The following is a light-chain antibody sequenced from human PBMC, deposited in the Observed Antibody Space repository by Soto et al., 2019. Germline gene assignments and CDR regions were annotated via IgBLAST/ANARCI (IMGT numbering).Light chain of an antibody. V-gene: IGLV1-44*01. CDR1: SSNIGSKS. Sequence: QSVLTQPPSVSGTPGQRVNMSCSGSSSNIGSKSVSWYQHLPKTAPKLLIYSNNQRPSGVPGRFSGSKSGTSASLAISGLQSDDETQYYCAAWDDSLNVLVFGGGTKLTVL. J-gene: IGLJ2*01. CDR2: SNN. CDR3: AAWDDSLNVLV.